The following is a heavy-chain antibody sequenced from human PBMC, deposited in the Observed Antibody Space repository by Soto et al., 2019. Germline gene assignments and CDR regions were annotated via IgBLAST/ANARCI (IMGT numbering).Heavy chain of an antibody. V-gene: IGHV1-69*01. CDR3: ARCRSQYYYGSGSYYYGMDV. D-gene: IGHD3-10*01. Sequence: QVQLVQSGAEVKKPGSSVKVSCKASGGTFSSYAISWVRQAPGQGLEWMGGIIPIFGTANYAQKFQGRVTITADESTSTAYMELSSLISEDTAVYYCARCRSQYYYGSGSYYYGMDVWGQGTTVTVSS. CDR1: GGTFSSYA. CDR2: IIPIFGTA. J-gene: IGHJ6*02.